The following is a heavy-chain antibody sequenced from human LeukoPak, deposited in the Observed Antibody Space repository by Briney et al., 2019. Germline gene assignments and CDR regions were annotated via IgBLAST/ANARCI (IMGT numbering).Heavy chain of an antibody. CDR3: ARESTGWYPDY. CDR2: ISSSSSYI. J-gene: IGHJ4*02. Sequence: PGGSLRLSCAASGFTFSSYSMNWVRQAPGKGLEWVSSISSSSSYIYYADSVKGRFTISRDNAQNSLYLQLNSLRAEDTAVYYCARESTGWYPDYWGQGTLVTVSS. CDR1: GFTFSSYS. D-gene: IGHD6-19*01. V-gene: IGHV3-21*01.